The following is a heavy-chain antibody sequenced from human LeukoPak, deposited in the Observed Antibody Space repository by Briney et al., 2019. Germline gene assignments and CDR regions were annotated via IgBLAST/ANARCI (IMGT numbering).Heavy chain of an antibody. CDR2: IYYSGST. J-gene: IGHJ4*02. CDR3: ARLGLGSMVRGVIGY. D-gene: IGHD3-10*01. V-gene: IGHV4-59*08. CDR1: GGSISSYY. Sequence: PSETLSLTCTVSGGSISSYYWSWIRQPPGKGLEWIGYIYYSGSTNYNPSLKSRVTISVDTSKNQFSLKLSSVTAADTAVYYCARLGLGSMVRGVIGYWGQGTLVTVSS.